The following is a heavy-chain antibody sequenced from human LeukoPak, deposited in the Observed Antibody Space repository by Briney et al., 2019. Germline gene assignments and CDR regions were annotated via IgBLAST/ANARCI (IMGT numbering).Heavy chain of an antibody. Sequence: GGSLRLSCAASGFTFSSYGMHWVRQAPGKGLEWVAVIWYDGSNKYYADSVKGRFTISRDNAKNTLYLQMNSVRAEDTAVYYCGRVSWDWANYPFDVWGQGTKVTVSS. CDR2: IWYDGSNK. V-gene: IGHV3-33*01. J-gene: IGHJ3*01. CDR1: GFTFSSYG. CDR3: GRVSWDWANYPFDV. D-gene: IGHD3/OR15-3a*01.